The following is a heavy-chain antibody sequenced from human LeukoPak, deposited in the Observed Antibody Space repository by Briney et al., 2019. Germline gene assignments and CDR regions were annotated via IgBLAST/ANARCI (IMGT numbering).Heavy chain of an antibody. J-gene: IGHJ3*02. CDR1: GGSFSGYY. D-gene: IGHD2-2*01. Sequence: SETLSLTCAVYGGSFSGYYWSWIRQPPGKGLEWIGEINHSGSTNYNPSLKSRVTISVDTSKNQFSLKLSSVTAADTAVYYCARDRCSSTSCSRAFDIWGQGTMVTVSS. CDR3: ARDRCSSTSCSRAFDI. V-gene: IGHV4-34*01. CDR2: INHSGST.